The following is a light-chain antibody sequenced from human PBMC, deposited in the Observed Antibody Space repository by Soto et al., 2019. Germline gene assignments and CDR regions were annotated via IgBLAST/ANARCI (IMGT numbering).Light chain of an antibody. CDR2: EVS. V-gene: IGLV2-14*01. CDR3: RSYTTSSTREGVI. J-gene: IGLJ2*01. Sequence: QSALTQPASVSGSPGQSITISCTGTSSDVGGYNYVSWYQQHPGKAPKLLIYEVSYRPSGVSNRFSGSKSGNTASLTISGLQAEDESDYYCRSYTTSSTREGVILGGGTKLTVL. CDR1: SSDVGGYNY.